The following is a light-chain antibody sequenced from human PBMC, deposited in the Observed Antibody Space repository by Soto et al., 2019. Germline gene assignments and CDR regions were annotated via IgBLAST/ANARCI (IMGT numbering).Light chain of an antibody. CDR3: QAWDSSTVV. Sequence: SYELTKPPSVSVSPGQTASITCSGDKVGDKYACWYQQKPGQSPVLVIYQDSKRPSGIPERFSGSNSGNTATLTISGTQAMDEADYYCQAWDSSTVVFGGGTKLTVL. CDR2: QDS. V-gene: IGLV3-1*01. CDR1: KVGDKY. J-gene: IGLJ2*01.